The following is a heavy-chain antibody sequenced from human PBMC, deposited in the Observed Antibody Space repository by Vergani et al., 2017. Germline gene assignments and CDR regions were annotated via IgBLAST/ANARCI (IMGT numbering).Heavy chain of an antibody. D-gene: IGHD6-13*01. J-gene: IGHJ6*02. CDR2: INPNSGGT. Sequence: QVQLVQSGAVVKKPGASVKVSCKASGYTFTGYYMHWVRQAPGQGLEWMGWINPNSGGTNYAQKFQGRVTMTRDTSISTAYMELSRLRSDDTAVYYCARWGWQQLVAHAQPKPKNYYYYGMDVWGQGTTVTVSS. CDR3: ARWGWQQLVAHAQPKPKNYYYYGMDV. CDR1: GYTFTGYY. V-gene: IGHV1-2*02.